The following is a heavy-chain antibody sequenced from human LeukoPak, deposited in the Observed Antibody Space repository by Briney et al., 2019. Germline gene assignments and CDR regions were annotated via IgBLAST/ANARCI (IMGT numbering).Heavy chain of an antibody. D-gene: IGHD6-13*01. Sequence: GGSLRLSCAASGFTFSSYSMNWVRQAPGKGLEWVSSIDSSSSFIYYADSVKGRFTISRDNAKNSLYLQMNSLRAEDTAVYYCAKKGSRIAAAGPYFDYWGQGTLVTVSA. J-gene: IGHJ4*02. CDR3: AKKGSRIAAAGPYFDY. CDR2: IDSSSSFI. CDR1: GFTFSSYS. V-gene: IGHV3-21*01.